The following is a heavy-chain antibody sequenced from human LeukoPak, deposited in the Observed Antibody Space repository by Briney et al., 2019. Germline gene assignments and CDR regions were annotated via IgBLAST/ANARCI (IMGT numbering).Heavy chain of an antibody. CDR3: ARDLGQWQWLVLGGMDV. D-gene: IGHD6-19*01. Sequence: ASVKVSCKVSGYTLTELSMHWVRQASGQGLEWMGIINPSGGSTSYAQKFQGRVTMTRDTSTSTVYMELSSLRSEDTAVYYCARDLGQWQWLVLGGMDVWGQGTTVTVSS. CDR2: INPSGGST. J-gene: IGHJ6*02. V-gene: IGHV1-46*01. CDR1: GYTLTELS.